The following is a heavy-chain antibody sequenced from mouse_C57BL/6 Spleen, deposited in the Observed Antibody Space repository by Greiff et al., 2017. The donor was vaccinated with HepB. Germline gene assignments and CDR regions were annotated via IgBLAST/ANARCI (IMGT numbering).Heavy chain of an antibody. Sequence: EVHLVESGPGLVKPSQSLSLTCSVTGYSITSGYYWNWIRQFPGNKLECMGYISYDGSNNYNPSLKNRISITRDTSKNQFFLKLNSVTTEDTATYYCAYGSSPWFAYWGQGTLVTVSA. D-gene: IGHD1-1*01. J-gene: IGHJ3*01. V-gene: IGHV3-6*01. CDR1: GYSITSGYY. CDR3: AYGSSPWFAY. CDR2: ISYDGSN.